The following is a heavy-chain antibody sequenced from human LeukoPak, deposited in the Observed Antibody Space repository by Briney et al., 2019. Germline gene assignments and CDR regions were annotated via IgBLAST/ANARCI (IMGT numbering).Heavy chain of an antibody. D-gene: IGHD3-10*01. J-gene: IGHJ4*02. CDR1: GYTFTGYY. CDR2: INPNSGGT. V-gene: IGHV1-2*06. CDR3: ATDIITMVRGVMKPFDY. Sequence: ASVKVSCKASGYTFTGYYMHWVRQAPGQGLEWMGRINPNSGGTNYAQKFQGRVTMTRDTSISTAYMELSRLRSDDTAVYYCATDIITMVRGVMKPFDYWGQGTLVTVSS.